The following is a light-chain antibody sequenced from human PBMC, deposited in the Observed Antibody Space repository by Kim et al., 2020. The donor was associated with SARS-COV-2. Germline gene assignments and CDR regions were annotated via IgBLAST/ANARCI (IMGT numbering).Light chain of an antibody. Sequence: ALGQTVRITCQRDSSRSYYASWYQQKPGQAPVLVIYGKNNRPSGIPDRFSGSSSGNTASLTITGAQAEDEADYYCNSRDSSGNHYVFGTGTKVTVL. CDR3: NSRDSSGNHYV. V-gene: IGLV3-19*01. CDR2: GKN. J-gene: IGLJ1*01. CDR1: SSRSYY.